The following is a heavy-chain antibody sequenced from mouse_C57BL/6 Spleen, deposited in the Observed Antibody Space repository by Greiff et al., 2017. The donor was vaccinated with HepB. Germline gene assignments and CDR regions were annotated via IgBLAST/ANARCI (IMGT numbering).Heavy chain of an antibody. J-gene: IGHJ1*03. CDR2: IYPGDGDT. CDR1: GYAFSSSW. Sequence: VKLQQSGPELVKPGASVKISCKASGYAFSSSWMNWVKQRPGNGLEWIGRIYPGDGDTNYNGKFKGKATLTADKSSSTAYMQLSSLTSEDSAVYFCARERSSWYFDVWGTGTTVTVSS. D-gene: IGHD1-1*01. V-gene: IGHV1-82*01. CDR3: ARERSSWYFDV.